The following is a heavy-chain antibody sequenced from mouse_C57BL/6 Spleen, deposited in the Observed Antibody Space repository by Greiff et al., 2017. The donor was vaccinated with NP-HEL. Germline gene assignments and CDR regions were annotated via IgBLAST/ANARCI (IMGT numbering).Heavy chain of an antibody. D-gene: IGHD1-1*01. CDR3: ARSSSRGWYFDY. V-gene: IGHV5-4*01. CDR1: GFTFSSYA. CDR2: ISDGGSYT. J-gene: IGHJ2*01. Sequence: EVQRVESGGGLVKPGGSLKLSCAASGFTFSSYAMSWVRQTPEKRLEWVATISDGGSYTYYPDNVKGRFTISRDNAKNNLYLQMSHLKSEDTAMYYCARSSSRGWYFDYWGQGTTLTVSS.